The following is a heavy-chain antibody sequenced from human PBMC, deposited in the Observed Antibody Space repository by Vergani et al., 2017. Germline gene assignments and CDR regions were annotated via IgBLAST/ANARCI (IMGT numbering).Heavy chain of an antibody. V-gene: IGHV3-30*18. CDR2: ISYDGSNK. Sequence: QVQLVESGGGVVQPGRSLRLSCAASGFIFSSYGMHWVRQAPGKGLEWVAVISYDGSNKYYADSVKGRFTISRDNSKNTLYLQMNSLRAEDTAVYYCAKVSSDFWSGQGAFDIWGQGTMVTVSS. CDR1: GFIFSSYG. J-gene: IGHJ3*02. CDR3: AKVSSDFWSGQGAFDI. D-gene: IGHD3-3*01.